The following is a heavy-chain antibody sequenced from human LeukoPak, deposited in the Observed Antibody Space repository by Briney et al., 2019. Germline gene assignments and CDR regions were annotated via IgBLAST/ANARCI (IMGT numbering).Heavy chain of an antibody. V-gene: IGHV3-30*18. CDR2: ISYDGSNK. D-gene: IGHD6-19*01. CDR1: GFTFSSYG. CDR3: AKDGDRGAAPRARGSGWYLYYFDY. J-gene: IGHJ4*02. Sequence: GGSLRLSCAASGFTFSSYGMHWVRQAPGKGLEWVAVISYDGSNKYYADSVKGRFTISRDNSKNTLYLQMNSLRAEDTAVYYCAKDGDRGAAPRARGSGWYLYYFDYWGQGTLVTVSS.